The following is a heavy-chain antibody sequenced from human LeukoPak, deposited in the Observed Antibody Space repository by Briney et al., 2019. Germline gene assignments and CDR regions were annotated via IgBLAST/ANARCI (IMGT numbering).Heavy chain of an antibody. CDR1: GFTFSSYG. CDR2: ISYDGSNK. D-gene: IGHD3-3*01. CDR3: ARVGGMDYDFWSGYNRVVDY. V-gene: IGHV3-30*03. Sequence: PGRSLRLSCAASGFTFSSYGMHWVRQAPGKGLEWVAVISYDGSNKYYADSVKGRFTISRDNSKNTLYLQMNSLRAEDTAVYYCARVGGMDYDFWSGYNRVVDYWGQGTLVTVSS. J-gene: IGHJ4*02.